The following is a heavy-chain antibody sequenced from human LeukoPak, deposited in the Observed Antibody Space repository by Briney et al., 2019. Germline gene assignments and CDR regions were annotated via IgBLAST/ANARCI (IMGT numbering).Heavy chain of an antibody. D-gene: IGHD5-24*01. CDR2: ISAYNGNT. V-gene: IGHV1-18*01. J-gene: IGHJ6*03. Sequence: ALVKVSCKASGYTFTSYGISWVRQAPGQGLEWMGWISAYNGNTNYAQKLQGRVTMTTDTSTSTAYMELRSLRSDDTAVYYCARTEIGLGYIYMDVWGKGTTVTVSS. CDR1: GYTFTSYG. CDR3: ARTEIGLGYIYMDV.